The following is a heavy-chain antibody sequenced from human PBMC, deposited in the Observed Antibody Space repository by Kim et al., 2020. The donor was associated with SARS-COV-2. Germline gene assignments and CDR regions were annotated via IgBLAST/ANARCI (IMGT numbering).Heavy chain of an antibody. Sequence: SVKSRITLNPDTAKNQFSLQLNSVTPEDTAVYYCAREEGLGTTGTTGFDYWGQGTLVTVSS. J-gene: IGHJ4*02. D-gene: IGHD1-1*01. CDR3: AREEGLGTTGTTGFDY. V-gene: IGHV6-1*01.